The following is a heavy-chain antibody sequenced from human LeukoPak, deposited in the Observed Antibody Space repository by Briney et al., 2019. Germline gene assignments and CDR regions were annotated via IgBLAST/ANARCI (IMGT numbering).Heavy chain of an antibody. CDR2: IYYSGST. CDR3: ARVVYSGYDFRGAMDV. Sequence: KPSETLSLTCTVSGSSISSYYWSWVRQPPGKGLEWIGYIYYSGSTNYNPSLKSRVTISVDTSKNQFSLKLSSVTAADTAVYYCARVVYSGYDFRGAMDVWGKGTTVTVSS. V-gene: IGHV4-59*01. CDR1: GSSISSYY. D-gene: IGHD5-12*01. J-gene: IGHJ6*03.